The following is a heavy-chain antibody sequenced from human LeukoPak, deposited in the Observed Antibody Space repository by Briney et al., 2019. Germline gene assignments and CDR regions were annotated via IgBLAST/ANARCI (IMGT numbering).Heavy chain of an antibody. CDR3: ARDLDQAVDY. V-gene: IGHV1-2*02. J-gene: IGHJ4*02. CDR1: GYTFTGYY. CDR2: INPNSGGT. Sequence: ASVKVSCKASGYTFTGYYMHWVQQAAGQGVEWMGWINPNSGGTNYAQKFQGRVTMTRDTSISTAYMELSRLRSDDTAVYYCARDLDQAVDYWGQGTLVTVSS.